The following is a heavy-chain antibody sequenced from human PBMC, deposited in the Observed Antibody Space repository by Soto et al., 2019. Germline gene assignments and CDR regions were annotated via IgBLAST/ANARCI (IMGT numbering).Heavy chain of an antibody. V-gene: IGHV3-30*18. CDR1: GFTFSSFG. CDR2: ISSDGSDK. Sequence: GGSLRLSCAASGFTFSSFGMHWVRQAPGKGLEWVAAISSDGSDKKYAESVQGRFTISRNNYMATLYLQMNSLRSDDTAVYYCAKEPYDTSGFYYSFHHWGQGTQVTVSS. D-gene: IGHD3-22*01. J-gene: IGHJ4*02. CDR3: AKEPYDTSGFYYSFHH.